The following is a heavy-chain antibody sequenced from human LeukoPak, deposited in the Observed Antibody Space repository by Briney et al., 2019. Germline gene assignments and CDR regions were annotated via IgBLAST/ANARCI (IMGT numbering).Heavy chain of an antibody. CDR1: GFTFSSYA. J-gene: IGHJ6*02. CDR2: ISYDGSNK. V-gene: IGHV3-30-3*01. CDR3: ARGRNQLLLYYYGMDV. Sequence: PGRSLRLSCAASGFTFSSYAMHWVRQAPGKGLEWVAVISYDGSNKYYADSVKGRLTISRDNSKNTLYLQMNSLRAEDTAVYYCARGRNQLLLYYYGMDVWGQGTTVTVSS. D-gene: IGHD2-2*01.